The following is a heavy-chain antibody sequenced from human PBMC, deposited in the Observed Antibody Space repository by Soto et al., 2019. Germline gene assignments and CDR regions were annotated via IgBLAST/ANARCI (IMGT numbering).Heavy chain of an antibody. D-gene: IGHD1-26*01. V-gene: IGHV3-23*01. CDR2: IRGSGAEP. J-gene: IGHJ5*02. Sequence: EVQLLQSGGDLVQPGGSLRVSCVASGFSFSNFAMSWVRQAPGKGLEWVSEIRGSGAEPHYADSVRGRFTISRDNSKNTVYLEMHSLNVGDTAVYYCARSEGADGVVWFDTWGQGTLVTVSS. CDR1: GFSFSNFA. CDR3: ARSEGADGVVWFDT.